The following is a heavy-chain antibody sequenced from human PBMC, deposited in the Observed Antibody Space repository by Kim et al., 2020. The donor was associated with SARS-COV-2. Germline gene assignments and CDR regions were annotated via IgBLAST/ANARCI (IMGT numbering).Heavy chain of an antibody. V-gene: IGHV4-61*01. CDR1: GVSVSSGSYY. D-gene: IGHD1-26*01. J-gene: IGHJ4*02. CDR2: IYYSGST. Sequence: SETLSLTCTVSGVSVSSGSYYWSWIRQPPGKGLEWIGYIYYSGSTNYNPSLKSRVTISVDTSRNQFSLKLSSVTAADTAVYYCARQAVGATIGYWGQGTLVTVSS. CDR3: ARQAVGATIGY.